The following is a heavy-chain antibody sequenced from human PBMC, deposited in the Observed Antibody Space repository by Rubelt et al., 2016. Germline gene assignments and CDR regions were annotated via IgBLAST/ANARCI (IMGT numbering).Heavy chain of an antibody. CDR1: GFTFSSYA. D-gene: IGHD3-3*01. V-gene: IGHV3-30*04. CDR3: AREIRVVTIFGVVPRDWFDP. Sequence: VQLVESGGGLVQPGGSLRLSCAASGFTFSSYAMHWVRQAPGKGLEWVAVISYDGSNKYYADSVKGRFTISRDNSKNTLYLQMNSLRAEDTAVYYCAREIRVVTIFGVVPRDWFDPWGQGTLVTVSS. J-gene: IGHJ5*02. CDR2: ISYDGSNK.